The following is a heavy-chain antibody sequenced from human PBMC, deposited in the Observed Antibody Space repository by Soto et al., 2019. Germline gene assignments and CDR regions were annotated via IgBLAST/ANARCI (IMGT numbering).Heavy chain of an antibody. D-gene: IGHD6-19*01. Sequence: SETLSLTCAVYGGSFSGYYWSWIRQPPGKGLEWIGEINHSGSTNYNPSLKSRVTISVDTSKNQFSLKLSSVTAADTAVYYCARVYSSGWHYSNGMDVWGQGTTVTVSS. CDR2: INHSGST. CDR3: ARVYSSGWHYSNGMDV. J-gene: IGHJ6*02. CDR1: GGSFSGYY. V-gene: IGHV4-34*01.